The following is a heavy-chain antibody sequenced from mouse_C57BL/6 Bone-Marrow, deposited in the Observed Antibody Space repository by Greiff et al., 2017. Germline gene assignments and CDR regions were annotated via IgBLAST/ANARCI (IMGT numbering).Heavy chain of an antibody. D-gene: IGHD2-4*01. CDR2: ISDGGSYT. CDR1: GFTFSSYA. V-gene: IGHV5-4*01. CDR3: ARDPFYDYDGAY. J-gene: IGHJ3*01. Sequence: EVNVVESGGGLVKPGGSLKLSCAASGFTFSSYAMSWVRQTPEKRLEWVATISDGGSYTYYPDNVKGRFTISRDNAKNNLYLQMSHLKSEDTAMYCCARDPFYDYDGAYWGQGTLVTVSA.